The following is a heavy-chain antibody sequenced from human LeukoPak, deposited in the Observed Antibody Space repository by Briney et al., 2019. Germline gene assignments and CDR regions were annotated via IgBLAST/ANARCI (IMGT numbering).Heavy chain of an antibody. D-gene: IGHD3-3*01. CDR1: GYTFTGYY. CDR2: INPNSGGT. Sequence: ASVKVSCKASGYTFTGYYIHWVRQAPGQGLEWMGWINPNSGGTNYAQKFQGRVTVTRDTSISTAYMELSRLRSDDTAVYYCATISAIPSGRMIGFDIWGQGTLVTVSS. J-gene: IGHJ3*02. V-gene: IGHV1-2*02. CDR3: ATISAIPSGRMIGFDI.